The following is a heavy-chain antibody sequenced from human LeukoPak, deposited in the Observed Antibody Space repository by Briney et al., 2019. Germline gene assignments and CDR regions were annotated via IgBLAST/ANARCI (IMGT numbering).Heavy chain of an antibody. CDR3: AREKGAMVRGVIRPGYYYGMDV. CDR2: MNPNSGNT. CDR1: GYTFTSYD. V-gene: IGHV1-8*01. J-gene: IGHJ6*02. D-gene: IGHD3-10*01. Sequence: GASVKVSCKASGYTFTSYDINWVRQATGQGREWMGWMNPNSGNTGYAQKFQGRVTMTRNTSISTAYMELSSLRSEDTAVYYCAREKGAMVRGVIRPGYYYGMDVWGQGTTVTVSS.